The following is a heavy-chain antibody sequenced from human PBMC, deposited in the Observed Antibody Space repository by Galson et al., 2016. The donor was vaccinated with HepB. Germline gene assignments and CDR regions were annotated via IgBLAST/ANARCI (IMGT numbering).Heavy chain of an antibody. CDR3: AKGSSAYYYVSFYYYAMDV. Sequence: SLRLSCAASGFTFSSYAMNWVRQAPGKGLEWVSSISGSGGSTYYADSMKGRFTISRDNSKNTLYLQMNSLRAEDTALYYCAKGSSAYYYVSFYYYAMDVWGQGTTVTVSS. J-gene: IGHJ6*02. D-gene: IGHD3-22*01. CDR2: ISGSGGST. V-gene: IGHV3-23*01. CDR1: GFTFSSYA.